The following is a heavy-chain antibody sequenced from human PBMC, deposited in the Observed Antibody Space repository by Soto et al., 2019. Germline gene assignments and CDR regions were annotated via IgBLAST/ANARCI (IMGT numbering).Heavy chain of an antibody. V-gene: IGHV1-58*02. Sequence: ASVKVSCKASGFTFTSSAMQWVRQARGQRLEWIGWIVVGSGNTNYAQKFQERVTITRDMSTSTAYMELSSLRSEDTAVYYCAAGYDILTGLKGVGDYYYYMDVWGKGTTVTVSS. CDR1: GFTFTSSA. D-gene: IGHD3-9*01. J-gene: IGHJ6*03. CDR3: AAGYDILTGLKGVGDYYYYMDV. CDR2: IVVGSGNT.